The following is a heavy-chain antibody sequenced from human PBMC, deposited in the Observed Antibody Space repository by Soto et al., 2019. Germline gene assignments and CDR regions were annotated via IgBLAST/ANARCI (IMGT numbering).Heavy chain of an antibody. V-gene: IGHV4-59*12. CDR1: GGSIYTYY. CDR2: IYYSGST. J-gene: IGHJ4*02. CDR3: ARTTAFVSGTYPPAHFDY. Sequence: SETLSLTCNVSGGSIYTYYWSWIRQPPGKGLEWIGYIYYSGSTNYNPSLKSRVTISVDTSKNQFSLKLSSVAAADTAVYYCARTTAFVSGTYPPAHFDYWGQGTRVTVSS. D-gene: IGHD3-16*01.